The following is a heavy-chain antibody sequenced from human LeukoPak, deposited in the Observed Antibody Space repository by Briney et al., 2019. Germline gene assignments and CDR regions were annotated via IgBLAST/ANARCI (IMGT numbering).Heavy chain of an antibody. Sequence: GGSLRLSCAASGFTFSSYSMNWVRQAPGKGLEWVSSISTSSSYIHYADSVKGRFTISRDNAKNSLYLQMNSLRAEDTAVYYCARGGVYKGFDYWGQGTLVTVSS. CDR1: GFTFSSYS. J-gene: IGHJ4*02. V-gene: IGHV3-21*01. D-gene: IGHD6-13*01. CDR3: ARGGVYKGFDY. CDR2: ISTSSSYI.